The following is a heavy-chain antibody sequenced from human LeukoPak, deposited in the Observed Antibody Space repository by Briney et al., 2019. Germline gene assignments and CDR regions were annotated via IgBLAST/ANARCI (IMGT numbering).Heavy chain of an antibody. J-gene: IGHJ4*02. Sequence: RASVKVSCRASGYTFTGYYMHWVRQAPGQGLEWMGWINPNSGGTNYAQKSQGWVTMTRDTSISTAYMELSSLRSEDTAVYSCARVAGIVGVFDYWGQGTLVTVSS. CDR3: ARVAGIVGVFDY. CDR2: INPNSGGT. D-gene: IGHD1-26*01. CDR1: GYTFTGYY. V-gene: IGHV1-2*04.